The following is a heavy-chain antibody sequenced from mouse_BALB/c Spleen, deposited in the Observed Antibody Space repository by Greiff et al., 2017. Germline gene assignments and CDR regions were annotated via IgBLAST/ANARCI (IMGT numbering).Heavy chain of an antibody. CDR3: ARHSHLTMITTPAYYAMDY. Sequence: DVKLVESGGDLVKPGGSLKLSCAASGFTFSSYGMSWVRQTPDKRLEWVATISSGGSYTYYPDSVKGRFTISRDNAKNTLYLQMSSLKSEDTAMYYCARHSHLTMITTPAYYAMDYWGQGTSVTVSA. CDR2: ISSGGSYT. CDR1: GFTFSSYG. V-gene: IGHV5-6*02. J-gene: IGHJ4*01. D-gene: IGHD2-4*01.